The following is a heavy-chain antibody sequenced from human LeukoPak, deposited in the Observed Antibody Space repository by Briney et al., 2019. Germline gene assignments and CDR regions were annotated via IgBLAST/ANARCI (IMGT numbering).Heavy chain of an antibody. D-gene: IGHD3-9*01. Sequence: GGSLRLSCAASGFTFSSHSMIWVRQAPGKGLEWVSSISSISDYIFYADSVKGRFTISRDNAKNSLYLQMKSLRAEDTAVYYCARVPIVTDSYYFDYWGQGTLVTVSS. CDR1: GFTFSSHS. CDR2: ISSISDYI. CDR3: ARVPIVTDSYYFDY. J-gene: IGHJ4*02. V-gene: IGHV3-21*06.